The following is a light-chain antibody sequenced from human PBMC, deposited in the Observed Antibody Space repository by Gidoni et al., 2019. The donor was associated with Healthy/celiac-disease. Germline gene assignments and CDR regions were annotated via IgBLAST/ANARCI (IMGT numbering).Light chain of an antibody. CDR1: QSVSSSY. CDR3: QQYGSSPRGR. Sequence: EIVLTQSPGTLSLSPGERATLSCRARQSVSSSYLAWYQQKPGQAPRLLIYGASSRATGIPDRFSGSGSGTDFTLTISRLEPEDFAVYYCQQYGSSPRGRFGQGTKVESK. CDR2: GAS. V-gene: IGKV3-20*01. J-gene: IGKJ1*01.